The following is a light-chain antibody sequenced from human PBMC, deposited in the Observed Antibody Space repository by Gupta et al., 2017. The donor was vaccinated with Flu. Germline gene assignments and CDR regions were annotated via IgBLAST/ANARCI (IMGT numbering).Light chain of an antibody. Sequence: IVFTPSSGPLSLSPGERATLSCRASQSVSSSYLAWYQQKPGPAPRLLIYGASSRATGIPYRVSGSGSGTDFTLTISRLEPEDVAVYYCQQYGTSLLTFGRGTKVEIK. V-gene: IGKV3-20*01. CDR2: GAS. CDR3: QQYGTSLLT. CDR1: QSVSSSY. J-gene: IGKJ4*01.